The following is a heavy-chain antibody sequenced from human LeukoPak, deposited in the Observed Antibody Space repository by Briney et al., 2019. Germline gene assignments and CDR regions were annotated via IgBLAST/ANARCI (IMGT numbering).Heavy chain of an antibody. CDR2: FDPEDGET. CDR1: GYTLTELS. Sequence: ASVKVSSKVSGYTLTELSMHWVRQAPGKGLEWMGGFDPEDGETIYAQKFQGRVTMTEDTSTDTAYMDLSSLRSEDTAVYYCATDTDLGYCGGDCYGGFDPWGQGTLVTVSS. CDR3: ATDTDLGYCGGDCYGGFDP. D-gene: IGHD2-21*01. V-gene: IGHV1-24*01. J-gene: IGHJ5*02.